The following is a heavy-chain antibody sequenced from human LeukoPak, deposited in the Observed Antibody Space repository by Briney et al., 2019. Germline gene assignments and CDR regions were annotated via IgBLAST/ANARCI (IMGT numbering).Heavy chain of an antibody. CDR2: INGGGSKP. CDR3: AKSVVVITFRFDN. CDR1: GLTFSSYA. D-gene: IGHD2-15*01. J-gene: IGHJ4*02. Sequence: QAGGSLRLSWAASGLTFSSYAMSWVRQAQGKGREWVSAINGGGSKPYYADSVKGRFTISRDNSKNMVYLQMNNLRADDTAVYYCAKSVVVITFRFDNWGQGALVTVSS. V-gene: IGHV3-23*01.